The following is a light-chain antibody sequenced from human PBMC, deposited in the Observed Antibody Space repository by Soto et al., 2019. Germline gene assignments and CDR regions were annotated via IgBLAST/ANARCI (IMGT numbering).Light chain of an antibody. CDR2: GAS. CDR3: QKYGSSPLT. CDR1: QSVSSSY. J-gene: IGKJ4*01. V-gene: IGKV3-20*01. Sequence: EIVLTQSPGTLSLSPGERATLSCRASQSVSSSYLAWYQQKPGQAPRLLIFGASNRANGIPDRFSGSGSGTDFTLTISKLEPEDFAVFYCQKYGSSPLTFGGGTKVEIK.